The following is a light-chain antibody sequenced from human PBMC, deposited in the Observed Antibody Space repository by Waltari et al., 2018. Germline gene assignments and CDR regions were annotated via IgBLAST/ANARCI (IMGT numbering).Light chain of an antibody. J-gene: IGKJ4*01. CDR3: QQIYNTPLT. V-gene: IGKV1-39*01. Sequence: DIQMTQSPSSLSASVGDTVTITCRASQNINRDLLWYQQKPGKAPKHLIYAASSLQSGVPSRFRASGSGTDFTLTISSLQPEDFASYHCQQIYNTPLTFGGGTRVYIK. CDR1: QNINRD. CDR2: AAS.